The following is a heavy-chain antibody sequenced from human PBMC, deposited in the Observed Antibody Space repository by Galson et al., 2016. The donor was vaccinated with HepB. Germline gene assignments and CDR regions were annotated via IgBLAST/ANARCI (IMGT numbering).Heavy chain of an antibody. D-gene: IGHD2-2*01. CDR1: GDSIRSSNYY. J-gene: IGHJ4*02. CDR3: ARTSDLDF. Sequence: SETLSLTCTVSGDSIRSSNYYWGWIRQPPGKGLEWIGSIYYSGNTYFNSSLKSRVTISVDTSKNPFSLNLRSVTAADTAVYYCARTSDLDFWGQGTLVTISS. CDR2: IYYSGNT. V-gene: IGHV4-39*07.